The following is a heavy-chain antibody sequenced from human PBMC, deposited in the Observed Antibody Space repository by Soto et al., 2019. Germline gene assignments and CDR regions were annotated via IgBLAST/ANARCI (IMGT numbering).Heavy chain of an antibody. Sequence: QLQLQESGSGLVKPSQTLSLTCAVSGGSISSGGYSWSWIRQPPGKGLEWIGYIYHSGSTYYNPSRRSRVTISGDRSNDQFSLKLRSVTAADTAVYCFSCRVVSGYFQHWCQGTLVTVSS. J-gene: IGHJ1*01. CDR1: GGSISSGGYS. D-gene: IGHD2-15*01. V-gene: IGHV4-30-2*01. CDR2: IYHSGST. CDR3: SCRVVSGYFQH.